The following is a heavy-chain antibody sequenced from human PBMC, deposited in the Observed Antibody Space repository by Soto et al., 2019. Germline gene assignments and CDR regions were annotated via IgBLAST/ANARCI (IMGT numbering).Heavy chain of an antibody. CDR2: IYHSGST. D-gene: IGHD5-12*01. CDR3: ARRRGFPYYYGMDV. V-gene: IGHV4-30-2*01. CDR1: GGSISSGGYS. Sequence: QLQLQESGSGRVKPSQTLSLTCAVSGGSISSGGYSWSWIRQPPGKGLEWIGYIYHSGSTYYNPFLKSRVTIAVDRSKNQFSLKLSSVTAADTAVYYCARRRGFPYYYGMDVWGQGTTVTVSS. J-gene: IGHJ6*02.